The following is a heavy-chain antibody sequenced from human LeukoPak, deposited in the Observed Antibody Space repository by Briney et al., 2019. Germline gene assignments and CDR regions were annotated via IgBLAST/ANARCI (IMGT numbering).Heavy chain of an antibody. V-gene: IGHV4-59*01. D-gene: IGHD3-16*01. CDR1: GGSISSYY. J-gene: IGHJ1*01. CDR2: RYYSGST. Sequence: SETLSLTCSVSGGSISSYYWTWIRQPPGKGLEWIGYRYYSGSTTYNPSLRSRVTISVDTSKSQFSLKLISVTAADTAIYYCARVRGDFETDWGQGTLVTVSS. CDR3: ARVRGDFETD.